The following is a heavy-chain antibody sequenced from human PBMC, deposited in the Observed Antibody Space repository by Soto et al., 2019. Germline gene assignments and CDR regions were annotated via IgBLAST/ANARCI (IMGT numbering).Heavy chain of an antibody. J-gene: IGHJ4*02. CDR1: GGSINYSY. V-gene: IGHV4-59*01. Sequence: QVQLQESGPGLVKPSETLSLICTVSGGSINYSYWSWIRQPPGKGLEWIGYIYYTGMTNYNPSLRGRATISVDMSKSQFSLKVTSVTVADTAVYYCGRGGSGSPFDYWGQGALVTVTA. CDR3: GRGGSGSPFDY. CDR2: IYYTGMT. D-gene: IGHD1-26*01.